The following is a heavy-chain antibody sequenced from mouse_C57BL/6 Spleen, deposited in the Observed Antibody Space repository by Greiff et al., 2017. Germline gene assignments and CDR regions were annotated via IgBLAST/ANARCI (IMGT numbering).Heavy chain of an antibody. J-gene: IGHJ4*01. D-gene: IGHD2-5*01. CDR2: IHPNSGST. Sequence: QVQLPQPGAELVKPGASVKLSCKASGYTFTSYGTHWVKQRPGQGLEWIGMIHPNSGSTNYNEKFKGKATLTVDKSSSTAYMQLSSLTSEDSAVYYCARRSSNDYAMDYWGPGTSVTVSS. CDR1: GYTFTSYG. V-gene: IGHV1-64*01. CDR3: ARRSSNDYAMDY.